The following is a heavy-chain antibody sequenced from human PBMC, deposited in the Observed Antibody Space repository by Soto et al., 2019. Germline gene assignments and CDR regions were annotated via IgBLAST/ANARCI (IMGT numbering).Heavy chain of an antibody. V-gene: IGHV5-51*01. CDR1: GYSFSTYW. D-gene: IGHD3-10*01. Sequence: PGESLKISCKGSGYSFSTYWIAWVRQMPGKGLEWMGIIYPGDSDTRYSPSFQGQVTISADTSTKTAYLQWSSLKASDTAIYYCARLPQFLWFGALTSHAYYFNYWGPGTLVTVSS. CDR2: IYPGDSDT. J-gene: IGHJ4*02. CDR3: ARLPQFLWFGALTSHAYYFNY.